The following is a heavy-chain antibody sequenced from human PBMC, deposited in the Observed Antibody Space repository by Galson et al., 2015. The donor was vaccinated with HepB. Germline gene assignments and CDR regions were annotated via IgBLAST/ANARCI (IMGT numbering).Heavy chain of an antibody. CDR2: ISYDGSNK. J-gene: IGHJ4*02. CDR1: GFTFSSYA. V-gene: IGHV3-30*04. CDR3: ARDSKGYYDSWYYFDY. D-gene: IGHD3-22*01. Sequence: SLRLSCAASGFTFSSYAMHWVRQAPGKGLEWVAVISYDGSNKYYADSVKGRFTISRDNSKNTLYLQMNSLRAEDTAVYYCARDSKGYYDSWYYFDYWGQGTLVTVSS.